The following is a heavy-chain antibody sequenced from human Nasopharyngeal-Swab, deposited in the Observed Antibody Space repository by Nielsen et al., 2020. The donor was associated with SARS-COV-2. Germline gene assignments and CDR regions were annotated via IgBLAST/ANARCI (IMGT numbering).Heavy chain of an antibody. J-gene: IGHJ4*02. CDR1: GFTFSSYE. CDR2: ISSSGSTI. CDR3: ARDQAGGGVLGY. D-gene: IGHD2-8*02. Sequence: GGSLRLSCAASGFTFSSYEMNWVRQAPGKGLEWVSYISSSGSTIYYADSVKGRFTISRDNAKNSLYLQMNSLRAEDTAVYYCARDQAGGGVLGYWGQGTLVTVSS. V-gene: IGHV3-48*03.